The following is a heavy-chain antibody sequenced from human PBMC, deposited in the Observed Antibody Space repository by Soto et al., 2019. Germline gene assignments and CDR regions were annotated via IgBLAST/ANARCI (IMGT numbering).Heavy chain of an antibody. D-gene: IGHD2-15*01. CDR3: GKDTLDCSGGDCPLYYYYGMDV. CDR1: GFTFRSYG. V-gene: IGHV3-30*18. CDR2: ISNDGSNK. Sequence: QVQLVESGGGVVQPGTSLRLSCAASGFTFRSYGMHWVRQAPGKGLEWLAVISNDGSNKYLADSVKGRLALSRYNSRNTLDLQISSRRVEDTAAYYCGKDTLDCSGGDCPLYYYYGMDVWGQGTTVTVSS. J-gene: IGHJ6*02.